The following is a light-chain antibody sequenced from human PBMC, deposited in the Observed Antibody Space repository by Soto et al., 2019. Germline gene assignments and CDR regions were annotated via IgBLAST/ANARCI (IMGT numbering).Light chain of an antibody. Sequence: DIVMTQTPLSLSVTPGQPASISCKSSQSLLHSDGKTYLYWYLQKPGQSPRRLIYRGSIRDSGVPDRFSGSGSGADFTLQISRVEADDIGVYYCMQGTHWPWTFGHGTKVEIK. CDR1: QSLLHSDGKTY. V-gene: IGKV2-30*02. CDR2: RGS. CDR3: MQGTHWPWT. J-gene: IGKJ1*01.